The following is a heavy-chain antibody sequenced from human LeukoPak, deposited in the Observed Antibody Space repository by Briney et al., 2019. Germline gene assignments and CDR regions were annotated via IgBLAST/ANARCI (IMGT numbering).Heavy chain of an antibody. CDR2: IYYRGST. Sequence: SETLSLTCTVSGASISSHYWCWIRQSPGTGLEWIGDIYYRGSTTYNPSLKSRLSISLDTSRNQFSLNLSPVTAADTAVYYCAKLEVGRFDPWGQGILVTVSS. CDR3: AKLEVGRFDP. V-gene: IGHV4-59*11. J-gene: IGHJ5*02. D-gene: IGHD7-27*01. CDR1: GASISSHY.